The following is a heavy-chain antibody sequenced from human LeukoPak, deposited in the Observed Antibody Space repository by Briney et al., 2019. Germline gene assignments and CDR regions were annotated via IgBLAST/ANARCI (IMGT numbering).Heavy chain of an antibody. D-gene: IGHD3-16*02. V-gene: IGHV3-30*18. CDR3: SKVGYDYLWGSYRGYSYYGMDV. Sequence: PGRSLRLSCAASGFTFSSYTMHWVRQAPGKGLEWVAVISSNGRTAYYADSVKGRFTMSRDNSKNTLYLQMYSLRAEDTAVYYCSKVGYDYLWGSYRGYSYYGMDVWGQGTTLTVSS. J-gene: IGHJ6*02. CDR2: ISSNGRTA. CDR1: GFTFSSYT.